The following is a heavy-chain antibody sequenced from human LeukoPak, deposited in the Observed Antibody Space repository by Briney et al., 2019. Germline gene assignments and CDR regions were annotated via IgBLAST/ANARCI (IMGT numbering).Heavy chain of an antibody. J-gene: IGHJ5*02. V-gene: IGHV1-2*02. D-gene: IGHD3-10*01. CDR1: GGTFSSYA. CDR2: MNPKNGDT. CDR3: ARKHSDSGSYGP. Sequence: ASVKVSCKASGGTFSSYAISWVRQAPGQGLEWMGWMNPKNGDTNYALKFQGRVTMTRDTSINTAYMALSRVRSDDTAVYYCARKHSDSGSYGPWGQGTLVTVSS.